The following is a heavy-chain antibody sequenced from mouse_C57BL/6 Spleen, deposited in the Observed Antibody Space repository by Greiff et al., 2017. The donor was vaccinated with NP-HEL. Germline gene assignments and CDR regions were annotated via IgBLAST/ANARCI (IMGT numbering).Heavy chain of an antibody. CDR1: GFTFSDYG. Sequence: EVQLVESGGGLVKPGGSLKLSCAASGFTFSDYGMHWVRQAPEKGLEWVAYISSGSSTIYYADTVKGRFTISRDNAKNTLFLQMTSLRSEDTAMYYCATNWAYYFDYWGKGTTLTVSS. CDR2: ISSGSSTI. CDR3: ATNWAYYFDY. J-gene: IGHJ2*01. D-gene: IGHD4-1*01. V-gene: IGHV5-17*01.